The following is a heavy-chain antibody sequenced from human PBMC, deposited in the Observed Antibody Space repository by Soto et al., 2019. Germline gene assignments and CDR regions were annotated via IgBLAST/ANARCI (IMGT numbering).Heavy chain of an antibody. CDR2: ISGSGGST. Sequence: PWGSMRLSCAVAGCTISSYAMSWVSQAQGKGLEWVSAISGSGGSTYYADSVKGRFTITRDNSKNTLYLQMNSLRAEDTAVYYCAKDVPLDIWGQGTMVTVSS. J-gene: IGHJ3*02. CDR3: AKDVPLDI. CDR1: GCTISSYA. V-gene: IGHV3-23*01.